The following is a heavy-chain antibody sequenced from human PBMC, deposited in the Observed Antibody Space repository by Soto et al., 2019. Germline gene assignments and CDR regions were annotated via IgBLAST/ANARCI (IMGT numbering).Heavy chain of an antibody. D-gene: IGHD5-18*01. J-gene: IGHJ4*02. CDR1: GFTFSSYA. Sequence: GGSLRLSCAASGFTFSSYAMGWVRQAPGKGLEWVLGISGTGGSTYYADSVKGRFTISRDRSKNTLYLQMNSLRAEDTAVYYCAKGGDTYGTGYFDYWGQGTLVTVSS. V-gene: IGHV3-23*01. CDR3: AKGGDTYGTGYFDY. CDR2: ISGTGGST.